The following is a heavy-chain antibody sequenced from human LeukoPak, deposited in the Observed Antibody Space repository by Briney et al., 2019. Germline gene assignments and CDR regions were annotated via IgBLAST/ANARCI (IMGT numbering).Heavy chain of an antibody. CDR2: INPSGGST. CDR1: GYTFTSYG. D-gene: IGHD2-15*01. J-gene: IGHJ3*02. V-gene: IGHV1-46*01. Sequence: ASVKVSCKASGYTFTSYGVSWVRQAPGQGLEWMGIINPSGGSTSYAQKFQGRVTMTRDMSTSTVYMELSSLRSEDTAVYYCARDRGGKGAFDIWGQGTMVTVSS. CDR3: ARDRGGKGAFDI.